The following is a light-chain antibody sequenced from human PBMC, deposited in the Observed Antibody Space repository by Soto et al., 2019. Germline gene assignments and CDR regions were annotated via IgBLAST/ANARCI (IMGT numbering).Light chain of an antibody. CDR2: GAS. V-gene: IGKV3-15*01. Sequence: EVVMRQSPATLSVSPGEGATLSCRASQTVSSKLAWYQQKPGQAPRLLISGASTRATGLPARFSGSGSGTEFTLTVSSLQFEDFAVYYCQQYKNWPRTFGQGTKVDNK. CDR3: QQYKNWPRT. CDR1: QTVSSK. J-gene: IGKJ1*01.